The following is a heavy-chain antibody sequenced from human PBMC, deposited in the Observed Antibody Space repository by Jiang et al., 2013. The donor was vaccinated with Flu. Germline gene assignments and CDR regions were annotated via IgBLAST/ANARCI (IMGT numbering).Heavy chain of an antibody. D-gene: IGHD6-19*01. CDR3: ARDLIRGSSGCYWDAFDI. CDR2: IWYDGSNK. V-gene: IGHV3-33*01. Sequence: VQLVESGGGVVQPGRSLRLSCAASGFTFSSYGMHWVRQAPGKGLEWVAVIWYDGSNKYYADSVKGRFTISRDNSKNTLYLQMNSLRAEDTAVYYCARDLIRGSSGCYWDAFDIWGQGTMVTVSS. CDR1: GFTFSSYG. J-gene: IGHJ3*02.